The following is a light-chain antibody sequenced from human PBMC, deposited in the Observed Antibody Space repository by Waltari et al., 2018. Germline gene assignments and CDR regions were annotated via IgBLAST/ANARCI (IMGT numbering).Light chain of an antibody. Sequence: EVLLTQSPPPLSWPPGDRATLSCRASKNIGNNLPWYQQKPGQAPRLLMNDGSNRATGVPARFSGSGSGTDFTLTISSLEPEDFAVYYCQNRRNWPLLTFGGGTKVEIK. CDR2: DGS. CDR1: KNIGNN. J-gene: IGKJ4*01. V-gene: IGKV3-11*01. CDR3: QNRRNWPLLT.